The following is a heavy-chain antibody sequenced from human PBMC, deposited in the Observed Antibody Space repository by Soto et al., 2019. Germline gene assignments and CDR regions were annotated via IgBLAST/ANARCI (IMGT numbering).Heavy chain of an antibody. CDR3: ARESSGYDSNWFDP. V-gene: IGHV4-30-4*01. CDR2: IYYSGSS. J-gene: IGHJ5*02. CDR1: GGSISSGDYY. Sequence: QVQLQESGPGLVKPSQTLSLTCTVSGGSISSGDYYWSWIRQPPGKGLEWIGYIYYSGSSYYIPSLKSRVTISVDTSKNQFSLKLSSVTAADTAVYYCARESSGYDSNWFDPWGQGTLVTVSS. D-gene: IGHD5-12*01.